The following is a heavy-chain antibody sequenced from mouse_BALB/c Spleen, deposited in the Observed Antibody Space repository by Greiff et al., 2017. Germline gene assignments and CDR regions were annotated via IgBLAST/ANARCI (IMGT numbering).Heavy chain of an antibody. CDR1: GFTFSSFG. V-gene: IGHV5-17*02. Sequence: EVKLVESGGGLVQPGGSRKLSCAASGFTFSSFGMHWVRQAPEKGLEWVAYISSGSSTIYYADTVKGRFTISRDNPKNTLFLQMTSLRSEDTAMYYCARSGNYWYFDVWGAGTTVTVSS. CDR2: ISSGSSTI. CDR3: ARSGNYWYFDV. D-gene: IGHD1-1*01. J-gene: IGHJ1*01.